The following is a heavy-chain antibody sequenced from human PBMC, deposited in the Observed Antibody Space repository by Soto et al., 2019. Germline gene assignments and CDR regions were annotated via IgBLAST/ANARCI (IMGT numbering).Heavy chain of an antibody. D-gene: IGHD6-6*01. J-gene: IGHJ6*02. CDR1: GGSISSYY. CDR3: ARAPSGAARLVYPPSDYYGMDV. Sequence: SETLSLTCTVSGGSISSYYWSWIRQPPGKGLEWIGYIYYSGSTNYNPSLKSRVTISVDTSKNQFSLKLSSVTAADTAVYYCARAPSGAARLVYPPSDYYGMDVWGQGTTVTVSS. CDR2: IYYSGST. V-gene: IGHV4-59*01.